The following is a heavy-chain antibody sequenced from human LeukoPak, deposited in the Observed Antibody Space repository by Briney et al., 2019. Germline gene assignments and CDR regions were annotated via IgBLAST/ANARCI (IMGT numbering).Heavy chain of an antibody. J-gene: IGHJ4*02. CDR2: TYSGGST. V-gene: IGHV3-66*01. CDR3: AKEGVNYYDSSGYYAVY. D-gene: IGHD3-22*01. Sequence: GGSLRLSCAASGFTVSSSYIIWVRQAPRKGLEWVSVTYSGGSTYYADSVKGRFTISRDNSKNTLYLQMNSLRVEDTAVYYCAKEGVNYYDSSGYYAVYWGQGTLVTVSS. CDR1: GFTVSSSY.